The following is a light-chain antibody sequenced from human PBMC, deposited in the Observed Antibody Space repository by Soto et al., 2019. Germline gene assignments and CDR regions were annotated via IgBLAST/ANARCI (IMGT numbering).Light chain of an antibody. CDR1: QSVSSN. V-gene: IGKV3-15*01. CDR2: GAS. CDR3: QQYNNCPPQT. J-gene: IGKJ1*01. Sequence: EMVMTQSPATLSVSPGERATLSGRASQSVSSNLAWYQQKPGQAPRLLIYGASTRATGIPARFSGSGSGTEFTLTISSLQSEDFAVYYCQQYNNCPPQTFGQGTKVEIK.